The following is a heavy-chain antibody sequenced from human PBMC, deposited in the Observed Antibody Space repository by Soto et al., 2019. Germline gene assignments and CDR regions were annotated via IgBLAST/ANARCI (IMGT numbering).Heavy chain of an antibody. J-gene: IGHJ6*02. D-gene: IGHD6-6*01. CDR1: GFTFSSYA. Sequence: VQLLESGGGLVQPGGSLRLSCAASGFTFSSYAMSWVRQAPGKGLEWVAGVWYDGSNGVSADSVKGRFTISRDNSKNTLYLQMTSLRAEDTAVYYCARDPRTARASAMDVWGQGTTVTVSS. CDR2: VWYDGSNG. CDR3: ARDPRTARASAMDV. V-gene: IGHV3-33*08.